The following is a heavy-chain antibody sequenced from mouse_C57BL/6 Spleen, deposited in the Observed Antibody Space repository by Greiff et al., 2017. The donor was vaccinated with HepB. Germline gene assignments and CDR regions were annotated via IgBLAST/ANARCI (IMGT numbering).Heavy chain of an antibody. CDR2: INPNNGGT. CDR3: ARRDGSSYEYYFDY. CDR1: GYTFTDYN. Sequence: EVKLMESGPELVKPGASVKMSCKASGYTFTDYNMHWVKQSHGKSLEWIGYINPNNGGTSYNQKFKGKATLTVNKSSSTAYMELRSLTSEDSAVYYCARRDGSSYEYYFDYWGQGTTLTVSS. V-gene: IGHV1-22*01. J-gene: IGHJ2*01. D-gene: IGHD1-1*01.